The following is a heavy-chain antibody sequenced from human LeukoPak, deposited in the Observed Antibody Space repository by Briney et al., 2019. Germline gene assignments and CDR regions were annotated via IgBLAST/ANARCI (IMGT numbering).Heavy chain of an antibody. CDR3: ARDSHSSSWVGVLGY. Sequence: PAGPLRLSCAASGFTFDDYGMSWVRHAPGKGRGWVSGIKWNGGSTGYADSVEGRFTISRDNAKNSLYLQMNSLRAEDTALYYCARDSHSSSWVGVLGYWGQGTLVTVSS. CDR1: GFTFDDYG. D-gene: IGHD6-13*01. CDR2: IKWNGGST. J-gene: IGHJ4*02. V-gene: IGHV3-20*04.